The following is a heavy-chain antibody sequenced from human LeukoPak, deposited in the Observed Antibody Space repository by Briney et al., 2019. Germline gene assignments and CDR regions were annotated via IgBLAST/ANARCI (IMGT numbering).Heavy chain of an antibody. V-gene: IGHV3-23*01. Sequence: GGSLRLSCAASGFTFSSYAMSWVRQAPGKGLEWVSAISGSGGSTYYADSVKGRFTISRDNSKNTLYLQMNSLRAEDTAVYYCAKDRGITMVRGVKDYWGQGTLVTVSS. D-gene: IGHD3-10*01. CDR3: AKDRGITMVRGVKDY. J-gene: IGHJ4*02. CDR1: GFTFSSYA. CDR2: ISGSGGST.